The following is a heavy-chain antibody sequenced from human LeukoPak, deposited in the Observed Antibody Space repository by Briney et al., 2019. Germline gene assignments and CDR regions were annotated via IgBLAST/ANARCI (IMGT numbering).Heavy chain of an antibody. Sequence: ASVKVSCMASGYTFTGYYMHWVRQAPGQGLEWMGRINPNSGGTSYAQKFQGRVTMTRDTSISTAYMELSRLRSDDTAVYYCARVGGGKQNWFDPWGQRTLVTVSS. V-gene: IGHV1-2*06. CDR1: GYTFTGYY. J-gene: IGHJ5*02. D-gene: IGHD4-23*01. CDR2: INPNSGGT. CDR3: ARVGGGKQNWFDP.